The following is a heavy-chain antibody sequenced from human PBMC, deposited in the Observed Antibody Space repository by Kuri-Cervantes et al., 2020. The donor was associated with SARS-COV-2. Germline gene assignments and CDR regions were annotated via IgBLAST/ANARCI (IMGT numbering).Heavy chain of an antibody. V-gene: IGHV3-23*01. Sequence: GESLKISCAASGFTFDDYGMSWVRQAPGKGLEWVSAISGSGGSTYYADSVKGRFTISRDNSKNTLYLQMNSLRAEDTAVYYCAKPKPTFIVVPAASYYYMDVWGKGTTVTVSS. D-gene: IGHD2-2*01. CDR3: AKPKPTFIVVPAASYYYMDV. J-gene: IGHJ6*03. CDR1: GFTFDDYG. CDR2: ISGSGGST.